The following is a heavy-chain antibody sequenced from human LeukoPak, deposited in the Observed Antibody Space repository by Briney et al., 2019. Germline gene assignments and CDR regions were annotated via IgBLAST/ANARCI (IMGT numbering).Heavy chain of an antibody. Sequence: GGSPRLSCAASGFTFSSYSMNWVRQAPGKGLEWVSSISSSSSYIYYADSVKGRFTISRDNAKNSLYLQMNSLRAEDTAVYYCARERDGYYYYGMDVWGQGTTVTVSS. CDR1: GFTFSSYS. CDR2: ISSSSSYI. CDR3: ARERDGYYYYGMDV. D-gene: IGHD5-24*01. J-gene: IGHJ6*02. V-gene: IGHV3-21*01.